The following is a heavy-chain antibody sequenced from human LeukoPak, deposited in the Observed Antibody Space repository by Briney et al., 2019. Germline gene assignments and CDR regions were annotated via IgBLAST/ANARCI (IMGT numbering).Heavy chain of an antibody. D-gene: IGHD1-26*01. CDR2: ISGSGGST. V-gene: IGHV3-23*01. Sequence: SGGSLRLSCAASGFTFSSYAMSWVRQAPGKGLEWVSAISGSGGSTYYADSVKGRFTISRDNSKNTLYLQMNSLRAEDTAVYYCAPSLSGSYYVEGAFDIWGQGTMVTVSS. CDR1: GFTFSSYA. CDR3: APSLSGSYYVEGAFDI. J-gene: IGHJ3*02.